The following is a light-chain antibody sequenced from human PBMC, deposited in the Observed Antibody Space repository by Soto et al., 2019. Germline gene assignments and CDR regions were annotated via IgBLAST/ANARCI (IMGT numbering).Light chain of an antibody. CDR1: QSIRNW. CDR2: DDT. J-gene: IGKJ1*01. V-gene: IGKV1-5*01. Sequence: DIPMTQSPSTLPASVGDRVTLTCRASQSIRNWLAWYQQKPGKAPKLLIFDDTSLQSGVPSRFSGSGSGTEFTLTISSLQPDDFATYYCQQYDGYSWTFGQGPKVEIK. CDR3: QQYDGYSWT.